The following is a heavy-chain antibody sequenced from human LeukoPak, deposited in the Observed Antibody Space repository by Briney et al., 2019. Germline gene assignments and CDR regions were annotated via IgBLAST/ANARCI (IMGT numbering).Heavy chain of an antibody. D-gene: IGHD3-9*01. Sequence: GGSLRLSCAASGFTFSSYSMNWVRQAPGKGLERVSSISSSSSYIYYADSVKGRFTISRDNAKNSLYLQMNSLRAEDTAVYYCARRYFDWLEYYYYGMDVWGQGTTVTVSS. CDR3: ARRYFDWLEYYYYGMDV. J-gene: IGHJ6*02. CDR1: GFTFSSYS. CDR2: ISSSSSYI. V-gene: IGHV3-21*01.